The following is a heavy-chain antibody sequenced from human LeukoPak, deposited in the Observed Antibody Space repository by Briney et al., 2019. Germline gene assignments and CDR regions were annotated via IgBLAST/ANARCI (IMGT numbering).Heavy chain of an antibody. CDR2: IFSGGGT. CDR1: GFTVSSSY. CDR3: ARGGVGYPDSFDI. J-gene: IGHJ3*02. V-gene: IGHV3-66*01. Sequence: GGSLRLSCAASGFTVSSSYMNWVRQAPGKGLEWVSLIFSGGGTYYADSVKGRFTISRDNSKNTLFLQMNSLRAEDTAVYYCARGGVGYPDSFDIWGRGTMVTVSS. D-gene: IGHD3-22*01.